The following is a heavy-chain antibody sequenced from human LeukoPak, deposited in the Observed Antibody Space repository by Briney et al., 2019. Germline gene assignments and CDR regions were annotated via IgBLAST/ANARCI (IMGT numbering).Heavy chain of an antibody. Sequence: ASVKVSCKASGYTFTSYYMHWVRQAPGQGLEWMGIINPSGDSTNYAQKFQGRVTITTDESTSTAYMELSSLRSEDTAVYYCARDRRGVWGQGTLVTVST. V-gene: IGHV1-46*01. CDR2: INPSGDST. CDR3: ARDRRGV. CDR1: GYTFTSYY. J-gene: IGHJ4*02. D-gene: IGHD3-10*01.